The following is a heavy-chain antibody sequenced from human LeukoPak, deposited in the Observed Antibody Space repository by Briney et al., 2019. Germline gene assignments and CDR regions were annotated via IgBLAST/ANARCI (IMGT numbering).Heavy chain of an antibody. D-gene: IGHD3-22*01. Sequence: ASVKVSCKASGYTFTSYGISWVRQAPGQGLEWMGWINPNSGGTNYAQKFQGRVTMTRDTSISTAYMELSRLRSDDTAVYYCARVSYYYDSSGYYRDWGQGTLVTVSS. V-gene: IGHV1-2*02. CDR1: GYTFTSYG. J-gene: IGHJ4*02. CDR3: ARVSYYYDSSGYYRD. CDR2: INPNSGGT.